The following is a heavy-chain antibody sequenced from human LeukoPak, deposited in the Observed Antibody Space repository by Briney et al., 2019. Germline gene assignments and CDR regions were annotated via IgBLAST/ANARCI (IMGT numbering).Heavy chain of an antibody. Sequence: GGSPRLSCAASGSTFSSYAMSWVRQAPGKGLEWVSAISGSGGSTYYADSVKGRFTISRDNSKNTLYLQMNSLRAEDTAVYYCAKGGSYYFTDFDYWGQGTLVTVSS. CDR1: GSTFSSYA. CDR3: AKGGSYYFTDFDY. D-gene: IGHD1-26*01. CDR2: ISGSGGST. J-gene: IGHJ4*02. V-gene: IGHV3-23*01.